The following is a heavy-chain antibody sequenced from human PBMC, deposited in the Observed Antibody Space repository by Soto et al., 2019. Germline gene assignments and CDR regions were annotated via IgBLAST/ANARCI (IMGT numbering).Heavy chain of an antibody. J-gene: IGHJ6*02. D-gene: IGHD1-26*01. V-gene: IGHV3-48*02. CDR1: GFTLSSYS. Sequence: PGGSLRLSCAASGFTLSSYSMNWVRQAPGKGLAWVSYISSSSTIYYADYVKGRFTISRDSAKNSLYLQMNSLRDEDTAVYDCARLHRSGSYKPAYYYCMDGSGQGTTGTVSS. CDR2: ISSSSTI. CDR3: ARLHRSGSYKPAYYYCMDG.